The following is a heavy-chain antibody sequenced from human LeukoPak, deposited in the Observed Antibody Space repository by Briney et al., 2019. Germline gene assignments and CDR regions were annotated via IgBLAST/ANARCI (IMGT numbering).Heavy chain of an antibody. Sequence: GGSLGLSCAASGFTFSSYGMHWVRQAPGKGLEWVAVISYDGSNKYYADSVKGRFTISRDNSKNTLYLQMHSVRAEDTAVYYCAARPGEVAVPFDYWGQGSLVTVSS. J-gene: IGHJ4*02. V-gene: IGHV3-30*03. D-gene: IGHD2-21*01. CDR3: AARPGEVAVPFDY. CDR2: ISYDGSNK. CDR1: GFTFSSYG.